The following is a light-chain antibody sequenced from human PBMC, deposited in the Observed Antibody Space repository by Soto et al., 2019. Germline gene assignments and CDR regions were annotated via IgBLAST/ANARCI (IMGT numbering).Light chain of an antibody. CDR2: AAS. Sequence: DIQMTQSPSSLSASVGDRVTITCRASQGISTYLNWYQQKPGKAPKVLIYAASSLQSGVPSRFSGSGSETDFTLTINSLQPEDFATYSCQQSYSTTWTVGQGTKVDIK. V-gene: IGKV1-39*01. CDR3: QQSYSTTWT. J-gene: IGKJ1*01. CDR1: QGISTY.